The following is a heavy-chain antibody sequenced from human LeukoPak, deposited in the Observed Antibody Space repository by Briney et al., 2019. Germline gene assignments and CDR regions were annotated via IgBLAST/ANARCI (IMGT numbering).Heavy chain of an antibody. CDR1: GFTFSSYW. CDR2: IKQDGSEK. D-gene: IGHD3-10*01. Sequence: GGSLRLSCAASGFTFSSYWMSWVRQAPGKGPEWVANIKQDGSEKYYVDSVKGRFTISRDNAKNSLYLQMNSLRAEDTAVYYCARAGWFGELMGDWFDPWGQGTLVTVSS. V-gene: IGHV3-7*01. J-gene: IGHJ5*02. CDR3: ARAGWFGELMGDWFDP.